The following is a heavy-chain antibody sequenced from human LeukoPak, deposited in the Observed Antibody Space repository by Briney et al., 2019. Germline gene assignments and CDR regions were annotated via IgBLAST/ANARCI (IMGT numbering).Heavy chain of an antibody. CDR2: ISSSGSTI. Sequence: GGCLRLSCAASGFTFSDYYMSWIRQAPGKGLEWVSYISSSGSTIYYADSVKGRFTISRDNAKNSLYLQMNSLRAEDTAVYYCARFFATGAFDIWGQGTMVTVSS. V-gene: IGHV3-11*04. CDR1: GFTFSDYY. D-gene: IGHD3-3*01. J-gene: IGHJ3*02. CDR3: ARFFATGAFDI.